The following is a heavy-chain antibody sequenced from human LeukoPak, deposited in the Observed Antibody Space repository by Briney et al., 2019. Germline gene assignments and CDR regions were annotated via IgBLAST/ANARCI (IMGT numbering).Heavy chain of an antibody. CDR3: AKDMGISIFGVLTFHFAF. Sequence: PGRSLRLSCGASGFTFSAYAMHWVRQAPGKGLEWVAVIWDDGSNKHYADSVKGRFTISRDNSKNTLYLQVNNLRANDTAVYYCAKDMGISIFGVLTFHFAFWGQGTLVTVSS. V-gene: IGHV3-33*06. CDR2: IWDDGSNK. J-gene: IGHJ4*02. D-gene: IGHD3-3*01. CDR1: GFTFSAYA.